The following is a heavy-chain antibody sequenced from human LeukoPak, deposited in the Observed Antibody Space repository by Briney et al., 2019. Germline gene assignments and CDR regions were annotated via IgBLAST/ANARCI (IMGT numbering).Heavy chain of an antibody. CDR1: GVSISNGDHY. CDR2: IYYSGST. CDR3: ARGHDY. Sequence: SETLSLTCTVSGVSISNGDHYWSWIRQHPGKGLEWIGHIYYSGSTYYNPSLKSRGIISVETSKNQFSLKLSSVTAADTAVYYCARGHDYWGQGTLVTVSS. J-gene: IGHJ4*02. V-gene: IGHV4-31*03.